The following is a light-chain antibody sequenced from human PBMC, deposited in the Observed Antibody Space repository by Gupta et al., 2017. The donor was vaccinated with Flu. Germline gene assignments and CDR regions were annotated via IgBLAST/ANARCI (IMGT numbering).Light chain of an antibody. J-gene: IGLJ2*01. CDR2: EVS. CDR1: SSDVGGYNS. V-gene: IGLV2-14*01. CDR3: SSYTIRSTL. Sequence: QSALTQPASVSGSPGQSITSSCTGTSSDVGGYNSVSWFQHLPGKAPKLMIYEVSNRPSGVSNRFSGSKSGNTASLNISGLQAEDEADYYCSSYTIRSTLFGGGTKVTVL.